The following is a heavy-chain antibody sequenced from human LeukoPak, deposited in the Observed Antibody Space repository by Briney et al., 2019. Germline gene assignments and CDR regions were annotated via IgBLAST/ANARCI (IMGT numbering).Heavy chain of an antibody. CDR2: ISGSGSTI. J-gene: IGHJ4*02. Sequence: GGSLRLSCAASGFTFSDYYMSWIRQAPGKGLEWVSYISGSGSTIYYADSVKGRFTISRDNAKNSLCLQMNSLRVEDTAVYYCARRYYYDHSGYAYWGQGTLVTVSS. CDR1: GFTFSDYY. CDR3: ARRYYYDHSGYAY. D-gene: IGHD3-22*01. V-gene: IGHV3-11*04.